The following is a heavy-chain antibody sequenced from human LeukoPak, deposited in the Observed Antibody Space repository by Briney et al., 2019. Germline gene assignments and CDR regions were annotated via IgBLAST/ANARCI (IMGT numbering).Heavy chain of an antibody. Sequence: GGSLRLSCAASGFTFSSYSMNWVRQAPGKGLEWVSSIDFTSRYIYNADSVKGRFTTSRDNAKNSLDLQMNSLKVEDTAVYYCAREGRGNAFDIWGQGTMVTVSS. D-gene: IGHD3-16*01. V-gene: IGHV3-21*01. CDR2: IDFTSRYI. CDR1: GFTFSSYS. J-gene: IGHJ3*02. CDR3: AREGRGNAFDI.